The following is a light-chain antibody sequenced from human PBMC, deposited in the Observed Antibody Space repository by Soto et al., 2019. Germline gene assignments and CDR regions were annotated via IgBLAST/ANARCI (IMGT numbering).Light chain of an antibody. CDR1: SSDVGFYSS. CDR2: DVS. V-gene: IGLV2-14*01. CDR3: SSYTSSSTYV. Sequence: QSVLTQPASVSGSPGQSITISCTGSSSDVGFYSSVSWYQQHPGKAPKLIIYDVSNRPSGVSNRFSGSKSGNTASLTISGLQAEDEPDYFCSSYTSSSTYVFGTGTKVXXL. J-gene: IGLJ1*01.